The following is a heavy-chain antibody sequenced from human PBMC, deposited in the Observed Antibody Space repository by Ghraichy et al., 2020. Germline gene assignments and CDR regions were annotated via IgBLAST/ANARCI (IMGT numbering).Heavy chain of an antibody. CDR3: VRGGYGNNWPVLDM. Sequence: GGSLRLSCAASGFPFSSHDMHWVRQGKGKGLEWVSAIAIAGHTFYSDSVKGRFTISRENGRNSLYLQMNSLTAGDTAVYYCVRGGYGNNWPVLDMWGQGTTVTVSA. J-gene: IGHJ3*02. V-gene: IGHV3-13*01. CDR2: IAIAGHT. CDR1: GFPFSSHD. D-gene: IGHD6-13*01.